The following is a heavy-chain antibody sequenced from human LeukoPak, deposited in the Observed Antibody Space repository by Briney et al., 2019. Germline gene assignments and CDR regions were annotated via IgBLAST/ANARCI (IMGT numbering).Heavy chain of an antibody. J-gene: IGHJ5*02. CDR2: IYSGGST. CDR3: AKWLYSSSRPRNNWFDP. CDR1: GFTVSGNY. Sequence: PGGSLRLSCAASGFTVSGNYMSWVRQAPGNGLEWVSVIYSGGSTYYVDSVKGRFTISRDNSKNTLYLQMNSLRAEDTAVYYCAKWLYSSSRPRNNWFDPWGQGTLVTVSS. V-gene: IGHV3-53*01. D-gene: IGHD6-13*01.